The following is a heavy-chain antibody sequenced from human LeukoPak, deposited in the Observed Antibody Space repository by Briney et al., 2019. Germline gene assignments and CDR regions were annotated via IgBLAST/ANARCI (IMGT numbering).Heavy chain of an antibody. Sequence: ASVTVSCKASGYTFTSQDINWVRQATGQGLEWIGWMNPNSANTGYAQKFQGRVTMTRNTSITTAYMELSSLTSEDTAVYYCARPVGHSRYDHALNSWGQGTQVTVSS. CDR2: MNPNSANT. CDR1: GYTFTSQD. V-gene: IGHV1-8*01. J-gene: IGHJ4*02. D-gene: IGHD5-12*01. CDR3: ARPVGHSRYDHALNS.